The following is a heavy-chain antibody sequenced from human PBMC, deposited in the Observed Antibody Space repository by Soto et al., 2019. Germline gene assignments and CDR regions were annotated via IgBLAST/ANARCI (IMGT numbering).Heavy chain of an antibody. J-gene: IGHJ6*02. CDR2: ISDGGGST. CDR1: GFTFRSYA. Sequence: GGSLGLSCAASGFTFRSYAVGGVRQNPGKGLEWVSAISDGGGSTYYADSVKGRFTISRDNSKNTLYLQMNSLRAEDTAVYYCARDLPDYDFWSGYFVNYYYGMDVWGQGTTVTVSS. V-gene: IGHV3-23*01. CDR3: ARDLPDYDFWSGYFVNYYYGMDV. D-gene: IGHD3-3*01.